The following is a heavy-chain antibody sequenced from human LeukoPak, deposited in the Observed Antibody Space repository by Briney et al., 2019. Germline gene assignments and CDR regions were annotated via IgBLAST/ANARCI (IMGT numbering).Heavy chain of an antibody. V-gene: IGHV1-2*02. Sequence: ASVKVSCKASGYTFTSYYMHWVRQAPGQGLEGMGWINPNSGGTNYAQKFQGRVTMTRDTSISTAYMELSRLRSDDTAVYYCARGGMSDTAMSRGDYWGQGTLVTVSS. CDR1: GYTFTSYY. D-gene: IGHD5-18*01. CDR3: ARGGMSDTAMSRGDY. CDR2: INPNSGGT. J-gene: IGHJ4*02.